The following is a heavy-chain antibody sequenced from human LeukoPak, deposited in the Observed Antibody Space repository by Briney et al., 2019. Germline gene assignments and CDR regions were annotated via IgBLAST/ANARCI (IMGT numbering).Heavy chain of an antibody. Sequence: PRASVKVSCKASGGTFSSYAISWVRQAPGQGLEWMGGIIPIFGTANYAQKFQGRVTITADESTSTAYMELSSLRSEDTAVYYCARDCSSTSCYKGDAFDIWGQGTMVTVSS. V-gene: IGHV1-69*13. CDR2: IIPIFGTA. CDR3: ARDCSSTSCYKGDAFDI. J-gene: IGHJ3*02. CDR1: GGTFSSYA. D-gene: IGHD2-2*02.